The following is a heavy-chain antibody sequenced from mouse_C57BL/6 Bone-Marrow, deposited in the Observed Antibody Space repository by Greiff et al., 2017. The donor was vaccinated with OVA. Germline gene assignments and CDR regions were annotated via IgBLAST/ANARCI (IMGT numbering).Heavy chain of an antibody. CDR2: INPNNGGT. D-gene: IGHD1-1*01. CDR3: ARRYYYGSSLYAMDY. V-gene: IGHV1-18*01. J-gene: IGHJ4*01. CDR1: GYTFTDYN. Sequence: EVKLQQSGPELVKPGASVQIPCKASGYTFTDYNMDWVKQSHGKSLEWIGDINPNNGGTIYNQKFKGKATLTVVKSSSTAYMELRSLTSEDTAVYYCARRYYYGSSLYAMDYWGQGTSVTVSS.